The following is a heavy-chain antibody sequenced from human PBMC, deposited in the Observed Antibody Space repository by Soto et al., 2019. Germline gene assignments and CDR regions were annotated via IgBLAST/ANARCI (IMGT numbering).Heavy chain of an antibody. CDR2: IYYSGST. CDR1: GGSISSGYYY. Sequence: PSETLSLTCTVSGGSISSGYYYWSWIRQPPGKGLEWIGYIYYSGSTYYNPSLKSRVTISVDTSKNQFSLKLSSVTAADTAVYYCARESITMVRGVPYYYYGMDVWGQGTTVTVSS. J-gene: IGHJ6*02. D-gene: IGHD3-10*01. V-gene: IGHV4-30-4*01. CDR3: ARESITMVRGVPYYYYGMDV.